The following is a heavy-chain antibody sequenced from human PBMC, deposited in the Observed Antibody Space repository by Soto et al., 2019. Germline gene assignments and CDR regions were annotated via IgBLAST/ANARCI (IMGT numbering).Heavy chain of an antibody. CDR3: ARGPTIQTRIAAREYYFDY. V-gene: IGHV4-34*01. Sequence: SETLSLTCAVYGGSFSGYYWSWIRQPPGKGLEWIGEINHSGSTNYNPSLKSRVTISVDTSKNQFSLKLSSVTAADTAVYYCARGPTIQTRIAAREYYFDYWGQGTLVTVSS. D-gene: IGHD6-6*01. CDR2: INHSGST. J-gene: IGHJ4*02. CDR1: GGSFSGYY.